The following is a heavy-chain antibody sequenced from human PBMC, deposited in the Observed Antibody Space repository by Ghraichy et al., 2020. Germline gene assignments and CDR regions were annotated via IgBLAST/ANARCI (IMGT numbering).Heavy chain of an antibody. CDR1: GVSISTYY. Sequence: GSLRLSCTVSGVSISTYYWSWIRQSAGMGLEWIGRIYASGSTNYNPSLKSRVTISVDTSNNQFSLKLTSLTAADTAVYYCARERGYRSGSIFDYWDQGTLLTISS. V-gene: IGHV4-4*07. J-gene: IGHJ4*02. CDR2: IYASGST. D-gene: IGHD5-12*01. CDR3: ARERGYRSGSIFDY.